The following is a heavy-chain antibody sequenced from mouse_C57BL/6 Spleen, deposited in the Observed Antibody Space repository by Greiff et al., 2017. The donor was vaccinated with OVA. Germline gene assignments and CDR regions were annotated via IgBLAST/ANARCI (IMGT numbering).Heavy chain of an antibody. CDR3: ARSEWGGENYYAMDY. J-gene: IGHJ4*01. V-gene: IGHV1-31*01. Sequence: VQLKQSGPELVKPGASVKISCKASGYSFTGYYMHWVKQSHGNLLDWIGYIYPYNGVSSYNQKFKGKATLTVDKSSSTAYMGLRSLTSEDSAVYYCARSEWGGENYYAMDYWGQGTSVTVSS. CDR1: GYSFTGYY. D-gene: IGHD1-1*02. CDR2: IYPYNGVS.